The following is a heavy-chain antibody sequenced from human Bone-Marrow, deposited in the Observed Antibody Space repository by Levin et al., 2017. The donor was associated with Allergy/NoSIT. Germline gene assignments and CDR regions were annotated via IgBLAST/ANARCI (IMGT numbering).Heavy chain of an antibody. Sequence: GESLKISCAASGLTVSNNYMKWVRQAPGKGLEWVSLIYSGGNTFYADSVKGRFIISRDNSKNTLNLQMNSLRVEDTAVYYCAAVIPGIGHSWGQGTLVTVSS. CDR3: AAVIPGIGHS. V-gene: IGHV3-53*01. CDR2: IYSGGNT. CDR1: GLTVSNNY. D-gene: IGHD6-13*01. J-gene: IGHJ4*02.